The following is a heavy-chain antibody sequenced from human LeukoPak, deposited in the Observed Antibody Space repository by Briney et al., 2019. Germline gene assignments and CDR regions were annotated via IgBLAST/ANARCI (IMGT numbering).Heavy chain of an antibody. J-gene: IGHJ4*02. D-gene: IGHD5-12*01. CDR2: IYYTGST. V-gene: IGHV4-59*01. Sequence: KSSETLSLTCTVSGGSISSYFWSWIRQPPGKGLEWIGYIYYTGSTNYNPSLKSRVTISVDTSKNQFSLKLSSVTAADTAVYYCARDSGYLTAYYSDYWGQGTLVTVSS. CDR1: GGSISSYF. CDR3: ARDSGYLTAYYSDY.